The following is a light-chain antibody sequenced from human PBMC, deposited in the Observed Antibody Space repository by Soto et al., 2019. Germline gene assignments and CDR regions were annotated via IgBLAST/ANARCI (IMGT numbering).Light chain of an antibody. CDR2: EVN. V-gene: IGLV2-14*01. J-gene: IGLJ3*02. Sequence: QSALTQPASVSGSPGQSITISCTGTSGDVGGYNYVSWYQLDPGKAPKLIIYEVNNRPSGVPNRFSGSKSGNTASLTISGLQAEDEADYYCTSYTSSGPWVFGGGTKVTVL. CDR1: SGDVGGYNY. CDR3: TSYTSSGPWV.